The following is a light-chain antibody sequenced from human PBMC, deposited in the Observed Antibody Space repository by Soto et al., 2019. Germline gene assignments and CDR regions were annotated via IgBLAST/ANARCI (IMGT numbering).Light chain of an antibody. Sequence: EIVLTQSPGTLSLSPGERATLSCRGSQSVSRSYLAWYQQEPGQAPRVLIYGASSRATGIPDRFSGSGSGTDFTLTISRLEPEDFAVYYCQQYGSSPLTFGGGTKVDIK. CDR2: GAS. V-gene: IGKV3-20*01. CDR3: QQYGSSPLT. CDR1: QSVSRSY. J-gene: IGKJ4*01.